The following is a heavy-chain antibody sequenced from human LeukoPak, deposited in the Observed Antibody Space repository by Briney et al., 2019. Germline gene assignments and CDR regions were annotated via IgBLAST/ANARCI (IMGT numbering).Heavy chain of an antibody. CDR1: GFTFSSYA. D-gene: IGHD4-11*01. CDR2: ISYDGSNK. CDR3: ARDLDDYSNDYYYYGMDV. Sequence: GGSLRLSCAASGFTFSSYAMHWVRQAPGKGLEWVAVISYDGSNKYYADSVKGRFTISRDNSKNTLYLQTNSLRAEDTAVYYCARDLDDYSNDYYYYGMDVWGQGTTVTVSS. V-gene: IGHV3-30-3*01. J-gene: IGHJ6*02.